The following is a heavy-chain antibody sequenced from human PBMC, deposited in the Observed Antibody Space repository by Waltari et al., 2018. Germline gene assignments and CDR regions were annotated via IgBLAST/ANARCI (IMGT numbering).Heavy chain of an antibody. CDR1: GFTFSSSW. CDR3: SVSLNS. Sequence: EVQLVESGGGLVQPGESLRLSCRASGFTFSSSWMDWVLQAPGKGLEWVANIKPDGSGTHYVDSVQGRSTISGDNAQNLLYLQMNSLRAEDAAVYYCSVSLNSWGQGTLVTVSS. V-gene: IGHV3-7*01. CDR2: IKPDGSGT. J-gene: IGHJ4*02.